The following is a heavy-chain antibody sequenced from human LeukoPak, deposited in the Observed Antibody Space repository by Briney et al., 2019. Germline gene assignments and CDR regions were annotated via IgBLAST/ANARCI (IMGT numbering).Heavy chain of an antibody. CDR1: GGSISSYY. D-gene: IGHD5-18*01. Sequence: PSETLSLTCTVSGGSISSYYWSWIRQPPGKGLEWIGYIYYSGSTNYNPSLKSRVTISVDTSKNQFSLKLSSVTAADTAVCYCARYSYGSYYYYYYGMDVWGQGTTVTVSS. CDR2: IYYSGST. CDR3: ARYSYGSYYYYYYGMDV. J-gene: IGHJ6*02. V-gene: IGHV4-59*01.